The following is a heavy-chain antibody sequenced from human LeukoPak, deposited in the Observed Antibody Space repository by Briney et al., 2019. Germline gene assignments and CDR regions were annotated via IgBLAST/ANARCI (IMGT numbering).Heavy chain of an antibody. Sequence: ASVKVSCKASGYTFTGYYMHWVRQAPGQGLEWMGWINPNSGGTNYAQKFQGRVTMTRDTSISTAYMELSRLRSDDTAVYYCASFHVWGSYRYLFDYWGQGTLVTVSS. D-gene: IGHD3-16*02. CDR2: INPNSGGT. J-gene: IGHJ4*02. CDR3: ASFHVWGSYRYLFDY. CDR1: GYTFTGYY. V-gene: IGHV1-2*02.